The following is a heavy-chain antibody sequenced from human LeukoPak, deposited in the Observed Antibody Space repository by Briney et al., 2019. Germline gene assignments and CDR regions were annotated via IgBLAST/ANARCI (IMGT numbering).Heavy chain of an antibody. CDR1: GLVFNNYG. D-gene: IGHD3-22*01. Sequence: GGSLRLSCAASGLVFNNYGMSWVRQAPGRGLEWVSGLTSSGSTTWYADSVKGRFTISRDNSKNTLYLQMNSLRAEDTAVYYCAKDDDSSGYYNHYWGQGTLVSVSS. CDR2: LTSSGSTT. CDR3: AKDDDSSGYYNHY. V-gene: IGHV3-23*01. J-gene: IGHJ4*02.